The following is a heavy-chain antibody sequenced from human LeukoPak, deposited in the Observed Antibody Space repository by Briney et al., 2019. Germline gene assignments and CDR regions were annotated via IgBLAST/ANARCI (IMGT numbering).Heavy chain of an antibody. J-gene: IGHJ4*02. CDR1: GFTFSSYA. CDR3: ARDLNGNLHFDY. Sequence: GGSLRLSCTASGFTFSSYAMSWVRQAPGKGLEWVSAISGSNGSTYYADSVKGRFTISRDNSKNTLDLQMNSLRAEDTAVYYCARDLNGNLHFDYWGQGTLVTVSS. CDR2: ISGSNGST. V-gene: IGHV3-23*01. D-gene: IGHD2-8*01.